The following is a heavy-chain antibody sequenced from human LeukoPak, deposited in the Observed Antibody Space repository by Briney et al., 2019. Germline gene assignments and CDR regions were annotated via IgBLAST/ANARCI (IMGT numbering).Heavy chain of an antibody. CDR3: ARSGYSGYMGF. CDR2: ISGRYNSI. CDR1: GFVFSDYY. V-gene: IGHV3-11*04. Sequence: PGGSLRLSCEASGFVFSDYYKSWIRQAPGKGLEWLAYISGRYNSITYVDAVKDRFTNSRDNAKISMYLQMNSLRAEDTAVYDCARSGYSGYMGFWGQGTLVTVSS. J-gene: IGHJ4*02. D-gene: IGHD5-12*01.